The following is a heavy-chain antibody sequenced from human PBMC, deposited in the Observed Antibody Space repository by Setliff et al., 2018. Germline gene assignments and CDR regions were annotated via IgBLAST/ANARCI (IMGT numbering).Heavy chain of an antibody. CDR2: ISAYNGNT. Sequence: ASVKASCKASGYTFTSYGISWVRQAPGQGLEWMGWISAYNGNTNYAQKLQGRVTMTTDTSTSTAYMELRSLRSDDTAVYYCARANDYSSGWYFYYYGMDVWGQGTTVTVSS. CDR3: ARANDYSSGWYFYYYGMDV. J-gene: IGHJ6*02. D-gene: IGHD6-19*01. V-gene: IGHV1-18*01. CDR1: GYTFTSYG.